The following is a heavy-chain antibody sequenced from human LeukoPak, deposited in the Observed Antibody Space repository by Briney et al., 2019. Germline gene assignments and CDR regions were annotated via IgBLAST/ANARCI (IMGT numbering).Heavy chain of an antibody. J-gene: IGHJ3*02. D-gene: IGHD3-22*01. Sequence: PSETLSLTCTVSGGSISGYYWSWIRQPPGKGLEWIGYIYYSGSTNYNPSLKSRVIISVDTSKNQFSLKLSSVTAADTAVYYCARHYYDSSGLLDAFDIWGQGTMVTVSS. CDR2: IYYSGST. CDR3: ARHYYDSSGLLDAFDI. CDR1: GGSISGYY. V-gene: IGHV4-59*01.